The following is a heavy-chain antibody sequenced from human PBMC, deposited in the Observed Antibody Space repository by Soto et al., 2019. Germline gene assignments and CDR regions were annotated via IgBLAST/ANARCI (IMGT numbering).Heavy chain of an antibody. CDR1: GGTFSSYA. Sequence: EASVKVSCKASGGTFSSYAISWVRQAPGQGLEWMGGIIPIFGTANYAQKFQGRVTITADESTSTAYMELSSLRSEDTAVYYCAREGITIFGVVAYGMDVWGQGTTVTVSS. D-gene: IGHD3-3*01. CDR2: IIPIFGTA. CDR3: AREGITIFGVVAYGMDV. J-gene: IGHJ6*02. V-gene: IGHV1-69*13.